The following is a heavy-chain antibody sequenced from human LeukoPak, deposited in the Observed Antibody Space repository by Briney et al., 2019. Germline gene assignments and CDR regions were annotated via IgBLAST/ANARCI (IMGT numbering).Heavy chain of an antibody. CDR3: ARSNGGDSGGTFWY. Sequence: GGSLRLSCAASGFTFSSYAMHWVRQAPGKGLEYVSAISSNGGSTYYANSVKGRFTISRDNSKNTLYLQMGSLRAEDMAVYYCARSNGGDSGGTFWYWGQGTLVTVSS. V-gene: IGHV3-64*01. CDR1: GFTFSSYA. D-gene: IGHD2-21*02. J-gene: IGHJ4*02. CDR2: ISSNGGST.